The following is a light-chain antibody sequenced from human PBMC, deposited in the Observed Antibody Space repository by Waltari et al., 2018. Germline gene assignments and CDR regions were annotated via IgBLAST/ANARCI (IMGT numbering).Light chain of an antibody. Sequence: DIQMTQSPSTLSASVGDRVTITCRASQSISSWLAWYQQKPGKAPNLLIYKAFSLESGVPSRFSGSGSGTEFTLTISSLQPDDFATYYCQQYKSYSITFGQGTRLEIK. J-gene: IGKJ5*01. CDR1: QSISSW. CDR2: KAF. CDR3: QQYKSYSIT. V-gene: IGKV1-5*03.